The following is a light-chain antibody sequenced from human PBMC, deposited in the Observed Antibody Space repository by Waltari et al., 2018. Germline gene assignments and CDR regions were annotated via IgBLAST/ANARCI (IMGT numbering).Light chain of an antibody. CDR3: QKYDFLPAT. J-gene: IGKJ1*01. CDR2: HTS. CDR1: QGVSKY. Sequence: EVVLTQSPGTLSLSPGERATLTCRASQGVSKYLAWYQQRPVQAPRLLLYHTSIRATCIPDRFSGSGYGTDFSLTISRLEPEDFAVYYCQKYDFLPATFGQGTTVEIK. V-gene: IGKV3-20*01.